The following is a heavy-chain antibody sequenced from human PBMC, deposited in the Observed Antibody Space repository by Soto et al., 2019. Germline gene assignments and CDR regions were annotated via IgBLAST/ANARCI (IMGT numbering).Heavy chain of an antibody. CDR2: IYYSGST. V-gene: IGHV4-30-4*01. J-gene: IGHJ4*02. CDR1: GGSISSGDYY. Sequence: QVQLQETGPGLVKPSQTLSLTCTVSGGSISSGDYYWSWIRQPPGKGLEWIGYIYYSGSTYYNPSLKSRVTISVDTSKNQFSLKLSSVTAADTAVYYCARARDSGYQRPLFDYWGQGTLVTVSS. D-gene: IGHD5-12*01. CDR3: ARARDSGYQRPLFDY.